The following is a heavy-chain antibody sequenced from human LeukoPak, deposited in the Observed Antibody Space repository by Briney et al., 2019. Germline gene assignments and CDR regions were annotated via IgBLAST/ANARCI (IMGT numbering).Heavy chain of an antibody. J-gene: IGHJ6*02. V-gene: IGHV3-7*01. Sequence: GGSLRLSCVASGFPFSSYWMTWVRQAPGKGLEWVANIKQDGSKKSYVDSVKGRFTISRDNAKNSLYLQMNSLRAEDTAVYYCARDIASTRMDVWGQGTTVSVSS. D-gene: IGHD2-15*01. CDR3: ARDIASTRMDV. CDR2: IKQDGSKK. CDR1: GFPFSSYW.